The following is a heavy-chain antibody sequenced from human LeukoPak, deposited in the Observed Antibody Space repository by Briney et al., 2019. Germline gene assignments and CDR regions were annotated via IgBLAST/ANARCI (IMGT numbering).Heavy chain of an antibody. V-gene: IGHV4-34*01. Sequence: PSETLSLTCAVYGGSFSDYYWSWIRQPPGKGLEWIGEINHSGSTNYNPSLKSRVTIPVDTSKNQFSLKLSSVTAADTAVYYCARVQASYDSSGLDYWGQGTLVTVSS. J-gene: IGHJ4*02. CDR1: GGSFSDYY. D-gene: IGHD3-22*01. CDR2: INHSGST. CDR3: ARVQASYDSSGLDY.